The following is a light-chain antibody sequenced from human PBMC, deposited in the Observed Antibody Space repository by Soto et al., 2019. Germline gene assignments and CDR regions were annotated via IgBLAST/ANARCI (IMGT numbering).Light chain of an antibody. CDR2: EVS. V-gene: IGLV2-8*01. Sequence: QSALTQPPSASGSPGQSVTISCTGTKSDVGGYDAVSWYQQHPGKAPKLVIYEVSKRPSGVPDRFSGSKSGNTASLTVSGLQAEDEAVYHCSSYAGGANLGVFGTGTKLTVL. J-gene: IGLJ1*01. CDR3: SSYAGGANLGV. CDR1: KSDVGGYDA.